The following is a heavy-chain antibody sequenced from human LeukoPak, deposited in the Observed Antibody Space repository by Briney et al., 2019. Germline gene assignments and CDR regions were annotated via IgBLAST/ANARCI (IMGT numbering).Heavy chain of an antibody. Sequence: NASGTLSLTCTVSGGSITDTYYYWGWIRQPPGKGLEWVGTVYYTGNTYYHPSLKSRVTISVDASNNQLSLNLRYVTATDTAVYYCARIAVVVRDRDLIAEYFQYWGQGSLVTVSS. J-gene: IGHJ1*01. CDR2: VYYTGNT. V-gene: IGHV4-39*01. D-gene: IGHD3-3*01. CDR1: GGSITDTYYY. CDR3: ARIAVVVRDRDLIAEYFQY.